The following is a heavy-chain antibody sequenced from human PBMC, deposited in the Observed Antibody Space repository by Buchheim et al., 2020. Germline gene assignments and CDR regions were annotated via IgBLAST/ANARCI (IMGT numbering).Heavy chain of an antibody. Sequence: EVQLVESGGGLVKPGGSLRLSCAASGFTFSSYSMNWVRQAPGKGLEWVSSISSSSSYIYYADSVKGGFTIPRDNAKNSLILQMNSLRAEDTAVYYCATLPGIAVAGKVIDYWGQGTL. CDR1: GFTFSSYS. CDR3: ATLPGIAVAGKVIDY. V-gene: IGHV3-21*01. CDR2: ISSSSSYI. J-gene: IGHJ4*02. D-gene: IGHD6-19*01.